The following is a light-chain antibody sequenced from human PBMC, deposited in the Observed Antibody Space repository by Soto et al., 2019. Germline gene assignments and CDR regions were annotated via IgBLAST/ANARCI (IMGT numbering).Light chain of an antibody. CDR1: QSVSSNY. Sequence: EIGLTQSPGALALSPGERATLSCRASQSVSSNYLAWYQQKPGQAPRLLIYGASRRATGIPDRFSGSGSGTDFTLTISRLEPDDFAVYYCQQYGSSPRTFGQGTKVDIK. CDR3: QQYGSSPRT. V-gene: IGKV3-20*01. CDR2: GAS. J-gene: IGKJ1*01.